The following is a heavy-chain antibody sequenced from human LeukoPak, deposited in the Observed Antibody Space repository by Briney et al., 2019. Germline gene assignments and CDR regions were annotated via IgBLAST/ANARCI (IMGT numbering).Heavy chain of an antibody. CDR2: INPNSGGT. D-gene: IGHD2-21*02. V-gene: IGHV1-2*02. Sequence: ASVKVSCKASGYTFTSYGISWVRQAPGQGLEWMGWINPNSGGTNYAQKFQGRVTMTRDASISTAYMELSRLRSDDTAVYYCARDRTKVVTGLLVWGQGTLVTVST. CDR1: GYTFTSYG. CDR3: ARDRTKVVTGLLV. J-gene: IGHJ4*02.